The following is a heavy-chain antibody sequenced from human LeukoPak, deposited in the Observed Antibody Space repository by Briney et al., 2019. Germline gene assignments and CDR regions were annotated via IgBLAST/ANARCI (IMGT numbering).Heavy chain of an antibody. CDR1: GFTFSSYA. V-gene: IGHV3-30*14. D-gene: IGHD3-10*01. Sequence: GGSLRLSCAASGFTFSSYAMHWVRQAPGKGLEWVAVISYDGSNKYYADSVKGRFTISRDNSKNTLYLQMNSLRAEDTAVYYCARGLWFGELFPSPFDYWGQGTLVTVSS. CDR2: ISYDGSNK. J-gene: IGHJ4*02. CDR3: ARGLWFGELFPSPFDY.